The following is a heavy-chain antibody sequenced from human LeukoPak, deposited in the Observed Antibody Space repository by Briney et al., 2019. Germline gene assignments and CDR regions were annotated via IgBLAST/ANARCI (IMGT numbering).Heavy chain of an antibody. CDR2: TYYRSKWYN. V-gene: IGHV6-1*01. J-gene: IGHJ4*02. CDR3: ARISLGIVS. Sequence: PSQTLSLTCALSGDIVSSNSVAWHWSRQSPARGVEWLGRTYYRSKWYNDYAVSVKSRITINPDTSKNQFSLQLNSVTPEDTAVYYCARISLGIVSWGQGTLVTVSS. CDR1: GDIVSSNSVA. D-gene: IGHD3-16*02.